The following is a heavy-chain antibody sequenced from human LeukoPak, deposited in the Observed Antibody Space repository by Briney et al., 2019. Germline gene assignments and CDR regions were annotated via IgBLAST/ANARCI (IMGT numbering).Heavy chain of an antibody. CDR3: AKVGSSILWFGELLSPYFDY. CDR2: ITGSGGRT. D-gene: IGHD3-10*01. J-gene: IGHJ4*02. CDR1: GFTFSSYA. Sequence: GGSLRLSCAASGFTFSSYAMSWVRQAPGKGLEWVSAITGSGGRTYYADSVKGRFTISRDNSKNTLYLQMNSLRAEDTAVYYCAKVGSSILWFGELLSPYFDYWGQGTLVTVSS. V-gene: IGHV3-23*01.